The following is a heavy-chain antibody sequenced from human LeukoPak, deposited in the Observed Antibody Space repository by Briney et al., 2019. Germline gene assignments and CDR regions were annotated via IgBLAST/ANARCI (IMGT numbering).Heavy chain of an antibody. J-gene: IGHJ5*02. CDR1: GGSISSYY. Sequence: TLSLTCTVSGGSISSYYWSWIRQPPGKGLEWIGYIYYSGSTYYNPSLKSRVTISVDTSKNQFSLKLSSVTAADTAVYYCAREIRNWFDPWGQGTLVTVSS. V-gene: IGHV4-30-4*01. CDR3: AREIRNWFDP. D-gene: IGHD3-3*02. CDR2: IYYSGST.